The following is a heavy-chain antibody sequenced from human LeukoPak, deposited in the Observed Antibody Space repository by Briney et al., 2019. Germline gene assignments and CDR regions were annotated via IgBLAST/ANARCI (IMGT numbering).Heavy chain of an antibody. Sequence: GGSLRLSCAASGFTFSSYGMHWVRQAPGKGLEWVAFIRYDGSNKYYADSVEGRFTISRDNSKNTLYLQMNSLRAEDTAVYYCAKGGFDYWGQGTLVTVSS. CDR2: IRYDGSNK. CDR3: AKGGFDY. CDR1: GFTFSSYG. J-gene: IGHJ4*02. V-gene: IGHV3-30*02.